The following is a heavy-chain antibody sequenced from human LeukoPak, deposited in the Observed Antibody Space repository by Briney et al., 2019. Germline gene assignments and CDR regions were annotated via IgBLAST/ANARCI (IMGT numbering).Heavy chain of an antibody. D-gene: IGHD3-10*01. J-gene: IGHJ6*03. CDR2: ISAYNGNT. CDR1: GYTFTSYG. Sequence: GASVKVSCKASGYTFTSYGISWVRQAPGQGLEWMGWISAYNGNTNYAQKLQGRVTMTTDTSTSTAYMELRSLRSDDTAVYYCARESRVTWVWFGELLKPYYYYYYMDVWGKGTTVTISS. V-gene: IGHV1-18*01. CDR3: ARESRVTWVWFGELLKPYYYYYYMDV.